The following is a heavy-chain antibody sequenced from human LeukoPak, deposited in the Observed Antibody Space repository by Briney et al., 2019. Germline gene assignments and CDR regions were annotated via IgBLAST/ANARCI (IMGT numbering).Heavy chain of an antibody. CDR3: AKDRPNYYDSSGHYYRRDGDY. D-gene: IGHD3-22*01. J-gene: IGHJ4*02. CDR1: GFTFSTYA. V-gene: IGHV3-23*01. Sequence: PGGSLRLSCAASGFTFSTYAMSWVRQAPGKGLEWVSSISGSGSLTYYAGSVKGRFTISRDNCKNTLYLQMNSLRVEDTAVYYCAKDRPNYYDSSGHYYRRDGDYWGQGTLVTVSS. CDR2: ISGSGSLT.